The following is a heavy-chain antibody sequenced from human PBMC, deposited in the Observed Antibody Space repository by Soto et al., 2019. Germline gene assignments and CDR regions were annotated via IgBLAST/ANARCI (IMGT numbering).Heavy chain of an antibody. CDR3: ARQKLRYPGFFDGSYYFDY. CDR1: GGSISSSSYY. Sequence: QLQLQESGPGLVKPSETLSLTCTVSGGSISSSSYYWGWIRQPPGKGLEWIGSIYYSGSTYYNPSLKSRVTLSVDTSKNQFSLKLSSVTAADTAVYYCARQKLRYPGFFDGSYYFDYWGQGTLVTVSS. CDR2: IYYSGST. J-gene: IGHJ4*02. V-gene: IGHV4-39*01. D-gene: IGHD3-9*01.